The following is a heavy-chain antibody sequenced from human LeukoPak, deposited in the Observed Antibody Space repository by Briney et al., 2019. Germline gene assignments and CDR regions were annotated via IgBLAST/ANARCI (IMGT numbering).Heavy chain of an antibody. V-gene: IGHV3-23*01. CDR1: GGSISSGGYY. CDR3: AKEFDSYVLYYFDY. CDR2: ISGSGGST. J-gene: IGHJ4*02. Sequence: HPSETLSLTCTVSGGSISSGGYYWSWVRQAPGKGLEWVSAISGSGGSTYYADSVKGRFTISRDNSKNTLYLQMNSLRAEDTAVYYCAKEFDSYVLYYFDYWGQGTLVTVSS. D-gene: IGHD5-18*01.